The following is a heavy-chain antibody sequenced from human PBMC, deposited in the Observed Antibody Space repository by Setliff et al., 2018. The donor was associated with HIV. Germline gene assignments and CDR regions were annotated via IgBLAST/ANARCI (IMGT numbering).Heavy chain of an antibody. J-gene: IGHJ4*02. CDR3: ASRGYNYGRRPVYFDR. V-gene: IGHV3-48*03. Sequence: SGGSLRLSCAGSGFSFSSYEMNWVRQAPGKGLEWVSHVSSTGNVMDYADFVKGRFTISRDNARKSLYLEMHSLRAEDTAVYYCASRGYNYGRRPVYFDRWGQGTLVTVSS. CDR1: GFSFSSYE. CDR2: VSSTGNVM. D-gene: IGHD5-18*01.